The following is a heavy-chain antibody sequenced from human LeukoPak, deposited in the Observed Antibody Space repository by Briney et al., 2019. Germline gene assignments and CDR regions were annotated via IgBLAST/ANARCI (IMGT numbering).Heavy chain of an antibody. J-gene: IGHJ5*02. CDR1: GFTFETYW. Sequence: GSLRLSCAASGFTFETYWMHWVRQAPGKGLEWIGEINHSGSTNYNPSLKSRVTISVDTSKNQFSLKLSSVTAADTAVYYCAREGGGAEVDWPLYDILTGNNWFDPWGQGTLVTVSS. CDR2: INHSGST. CDR3: AREGGGAEVDWPLYDILTGNNWFDP. V-gene: IGHV4-34*01. D-gene: IGHD3-9*01.